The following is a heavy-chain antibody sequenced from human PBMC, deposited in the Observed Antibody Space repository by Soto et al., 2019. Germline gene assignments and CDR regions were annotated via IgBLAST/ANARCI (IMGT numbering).Heavy chain of an antibody. CDR1: GSTFNDNP. Sequence: EVQLVESGGGWYNLGGSLGLSWAASGSTFNDNPMPGVRQAQGKGREWFSGISWNSGSMGYPDSVKGRFTISRDNAKNSLYLQMNSLRAEDTALYYCAKGGQLLTEGGGYWGQGTLVTVSS. CDR3: AKGGQLLTEGGGY. CDR2: ISWNSGSM. V-gene: IGHV3-9*01. J-gene: IGHJ4*02. D-gene: IGHD2-2*01.